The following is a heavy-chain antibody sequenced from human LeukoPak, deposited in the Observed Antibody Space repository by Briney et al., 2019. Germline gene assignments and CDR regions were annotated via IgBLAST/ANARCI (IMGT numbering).Heavy chain of an antibody. CDR2: IIPISGTT. CDR3: ARKLRLGGNWFDP. D-gene: IGHD1-26*01. J-gene: IGHJ5*02. V-gene: IGHV1-69*13. Sequence: GASVKVSCKTSGGTFTSYAITWVRQAPGQGLEWMGKIIPISGTTNYAQKFQGRVTFTVDESTSTAYMELSSLRSEDTALYFCARKLRLGGNWFDPWGQGTLVTVSP. CDR1: GGTFTSYA.